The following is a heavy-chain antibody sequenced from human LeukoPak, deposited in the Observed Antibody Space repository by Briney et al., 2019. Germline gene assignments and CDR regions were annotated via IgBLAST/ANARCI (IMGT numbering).Heavy chain of an antibody. CDR3: ARAWGIFGVVIIGYFDY. Sequence: GASVKVSCKASGYTVTSYYMHWERQAPGQGLEWMGIINPSGGSTSYAQKFQGRVTMTRDTSTSTVYMELSSLRSEDTAVYYCARAWGIFGVVIIGYFDYWGQGTLVTVSS. CDR1: GYTVTSYY. J-gene: IGHJ4*02. V-gene: IGHV1-46*01. CDR2: INPSGGST. D-gene: IGHD3-3*01.